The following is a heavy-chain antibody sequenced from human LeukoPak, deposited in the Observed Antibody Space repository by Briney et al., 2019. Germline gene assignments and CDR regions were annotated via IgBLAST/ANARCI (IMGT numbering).Heavy chain of an antibody. CDR3: ARTTEQGDYGDYGWFDP. Sequence: NASETLSLTCTVSGYSISSGYYWGWIRQPPGKGLEWIGSIYHSGSTYYNPSLKSRVTISVDTSKNQFSLKLSSVTAADTAVYYCARTTEQGDYGDYGWFDPWGQGTLVTVSS. D-gene: IGHD4-17*01. J-gene: IGHJ5*02. CDR2: IYHSGST. V-gene: IGHV4-38-2*02. CDR1: GYSISSGYY.